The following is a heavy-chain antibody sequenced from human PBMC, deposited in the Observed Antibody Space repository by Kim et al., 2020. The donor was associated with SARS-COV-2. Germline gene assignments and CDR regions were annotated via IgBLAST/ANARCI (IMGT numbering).Heavy chain of an antibody. CDR3: ARDYGDSGSHYYYYGMDV. J-gene: IGHJ6*02. D-gene: IGHD2-21*02. CDR1: GGSISSSNW. CDR2: IYHSGST. Sequence: SETLSLTCAVSGGSISSSNWWSWVRQPPGKGLEWIGEIYHSGSTNYNPSLKSRVTISVDKSKNQFSLKLSSVTAADTAVYYCARDYGDSGSHYYYYGMDVWGQGTTVTVSS. V-gene: IGHV4-4*02.